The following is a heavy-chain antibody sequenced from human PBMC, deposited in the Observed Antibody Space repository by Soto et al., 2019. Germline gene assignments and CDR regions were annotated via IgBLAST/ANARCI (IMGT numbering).Heavy chain of an antibody. CDR3: AKDLGLLGYCTNGVCPYYYGMDV. J-gene: IGHJ6*02. D-gene: IGHD2-8*01. CDR2: ISYDGSNK. Sequence: GGSLRLSCAASGFTFSSYGMHWVRQAPGKGLEWVAVISYDGSNKYYADSVKGRFTISRDNSKNTLYLQMNSLRAEDTAVYYCAKDLGLLGYCTNGVCPYYYGMDVWGQGTTVTVSS. V-gene: IGHV3-30*18. CDR1: GFTFSSYG.